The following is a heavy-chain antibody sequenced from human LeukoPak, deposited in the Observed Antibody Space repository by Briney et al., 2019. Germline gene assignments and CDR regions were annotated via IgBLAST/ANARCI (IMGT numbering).Heavy chain of an antibody. CDR1: GDSISGHY. J-gene: IGHJ4*02. CDR3: ARARGGSGSYGHFHS. CDR2: IYTSGSS. D-gene: IGHD1-26*01. V-gene: IGHV4-4*07. Sequence: SETLSLTCTVSGDSISGHYWTWIRQPAGKGLGWIGRIYTSGSSNYNPSLKSRVTMSVDTSKNQFSLKMSSLTAADTAMYYCARARGGSGSYGHFHSWGQGTLVTVSS.